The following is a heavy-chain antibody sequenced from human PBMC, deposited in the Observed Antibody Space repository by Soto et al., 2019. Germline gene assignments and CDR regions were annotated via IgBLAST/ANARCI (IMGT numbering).Heavy chain of an antibody. CDR2: ISGYNSNT. D-gene: IGHD3-10*01. Sequence: QVQLVQSGPEVKKPGASVKVSCKASGYTFSNYGISWVRQAPGQGLEWMGWISGYNSNTAYARNLQDRGTMTIDAPTTTAYMELRSLRSDDTAVYYCARDEGIRGLEFRGLGTLVTVSS. J-gene: IGHJ4*02. CDR1: GYTFSNYG. CDR3: ARDEGIRGLEF. V-gene: IGHV1-18*04.